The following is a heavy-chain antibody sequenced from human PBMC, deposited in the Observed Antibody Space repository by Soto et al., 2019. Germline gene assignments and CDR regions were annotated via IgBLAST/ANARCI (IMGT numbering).Heavy chain of an antibody. CDR1: FIXVSAFH. Sequence: SDTLSLTCSVSFIXVSAFHWGWIRLSPGKGLEWIGYIYSSGSTYYNPSLKGRVTISVDTSKNQFSLKLSSVTAADTAVDYCARGVGRLGPGWFDPWGEGTLVTLSS. J-gene: IGHJ5*02. CDR3: ARGVGRLGPGWFDP. D-gene: IGHD2-21*01. V-gene: IGHV4-59*02. CDR2: IYSSGST.